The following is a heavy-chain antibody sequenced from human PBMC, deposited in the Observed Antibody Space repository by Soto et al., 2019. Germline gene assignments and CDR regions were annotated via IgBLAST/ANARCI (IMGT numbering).Heavy chain of an antibody. J-gene: IGHJ4*02. D-gene: IGHD2-8*01. Sequence: FLKPFCAASGFTFHDHPQGLGRPAPGKGLEWVGRARNKANSYTTAYAASVKGRFTISRDDSKNSLSLQMNSLKTEDTAVYFCARLMGTSFDLWGQGTLVTVSS. CDR3: ARLMGTSFDL. V-gene: IGHV3-72*01. CDR1: GFTFHDHP. CDR2: ARNKANSYTT.